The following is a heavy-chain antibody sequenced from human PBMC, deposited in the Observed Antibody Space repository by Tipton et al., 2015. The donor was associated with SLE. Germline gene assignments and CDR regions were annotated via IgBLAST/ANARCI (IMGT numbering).Heavy chain of an antibody. CDR3: ARHADYFEWPHEWYFDL. J-gene: IGHJ2*01. CDR1: GGSISSYSDY. Sequence: TLSLTCTVSGGSISSYSDYWGWIRQPPGKGLEWIGSTYYSGSTYYNPSLKSRVSISVDTSKNQFSLRLDSVTAADTAVHYCARHADYFEWPHEWYFDLWGRGTLVTVSS. D-gene: IGHD3-9*01. CDR2: TYYSGST. V-gene: IGHV4-39*01.